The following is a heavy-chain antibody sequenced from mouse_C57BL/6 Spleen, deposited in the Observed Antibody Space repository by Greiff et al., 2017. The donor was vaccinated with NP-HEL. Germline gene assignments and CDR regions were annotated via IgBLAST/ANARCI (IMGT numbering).Heavy chain of an antibody. D-gene: IGHD2-1*01. Sequence: VHVKQSGAELVRPGASVKLSCTASGFNIKDDYMHWVKQRPEQGLEWIGWIDPENGDTEYASKFQGKATITADTSSNTAYLQLSSLTSEDTAVYYCTSTRYYFDYWGQGTTLTVSS. CDR1: GFNIKDDY. V-gene: IGHV14-4*01. CDR2: IDPENGDT. CDR3: TSTRYYFDY. J-gene: IGHJ2*01.